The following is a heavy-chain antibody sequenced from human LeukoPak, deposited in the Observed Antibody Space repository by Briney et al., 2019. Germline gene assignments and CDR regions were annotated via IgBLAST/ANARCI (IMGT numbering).Heavy chain of an antibody. CDR3: ARGPIAARPNRFDP. CDR1: GYTFTSYG. Sequence: GASVKVSCKASGYTFTSYGISWVRQAPGQGLEWMGRIIPILGIANYAQKFQGRVTITADKSTSTAYMELSSLRSEDTAVYYCARGPIAARPNRFDPWGQGTLVTVSS. J-gene: IGHJ5*02. V-gene: IGHV1-69*04. D-gene: IGHD6-6*01. CDR2: IIPILGIA.